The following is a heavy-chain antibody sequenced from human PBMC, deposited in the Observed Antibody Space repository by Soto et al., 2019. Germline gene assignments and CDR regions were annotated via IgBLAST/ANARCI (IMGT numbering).Heavy chain of an antibody. D-gene: IGHD1-26*01. CDR3: ATRTTKCGSHYDY. J-gene: IGHJ4*02. Sequence: EVQLLESGGGLVQPGGSLRLSCAASGFTFSSYAMSWVRQAPGKGLEWVSSISGAGGSKYYADSVKGRFTISRDNSKNTLFVQMNSLRAEDTALYYCATRTTKCGSHYDYWGQGTLVTVSS. V-gene: IGHV3-23*01. CDR2: ISGAGGSK. CDR1: GFTFSSYA.